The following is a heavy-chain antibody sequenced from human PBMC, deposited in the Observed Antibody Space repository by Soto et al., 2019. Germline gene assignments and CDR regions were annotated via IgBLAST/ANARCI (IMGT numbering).Heavy chain of an antibody. CDR2: IIPIFGTA. CDR3: ARGMYYYDSSGYYRFDY. Sequence: EASVKVSCKASGGTFSSYAISWVRQAPGQGLEWMGGIIPIFGTANYAQRFQGRVTITADKSTSTAYMELSSLRSEDTAVYYCARGMYYYDSSGYYRFDYWGQGTLVTVSS. D-gene: IGHD3-22*01. J-gene: IGHJ4*02. V-gene: IGHV1-69*06. CDR1: GGTFSSYA.